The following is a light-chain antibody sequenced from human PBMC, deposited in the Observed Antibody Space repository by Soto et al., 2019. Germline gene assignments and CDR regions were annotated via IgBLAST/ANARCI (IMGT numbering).Light chain of an antibody. J-gene: IGKJ4*01. CDR2: DAS. CDR3: QQYNNLPLT. V-gene: IGKV1-33*01. Sequence: DIQMTQSPSSLSASVGDRVTITCQASQDISNYLNWYQHKPGKAPKLLIYDASNLETGVPSRFSGSGSGTHFSFTISSLQPEDIATYYCQQYNNLPLTFGGGTKVEIK. CDR1: QDISNY.